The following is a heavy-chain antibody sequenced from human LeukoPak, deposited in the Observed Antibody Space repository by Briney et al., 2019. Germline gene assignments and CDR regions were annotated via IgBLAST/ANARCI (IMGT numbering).Heavy chain of an antibody. D-gene: IGHD6-13*01. CDR1: GFTFSNYP. CDR3: AKDRAIAAAGYYFDF. CDR2: ISVDGRDT. V-gene: IGHV3-30-3*01. J-gene: IGHJ4*02. Sequence: PGGSLRLSCAASGFTFSNYPMHWVRQAPGKGLEWVAVISVDGRDTHCADSVKGRFTISRDNSKSTLYLQMNSVRVEDPAIYYCAKDRAIAAAGYYFDFWGQGTLVTVSS.